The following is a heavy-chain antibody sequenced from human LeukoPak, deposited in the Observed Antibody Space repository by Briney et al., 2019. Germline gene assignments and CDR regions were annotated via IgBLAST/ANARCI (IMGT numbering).Heavy chain of an antibody. CDR3: ARAIVGATLYYYYYMDV. D-gene: IGHD1-26*01. Sequence: PSETLSLTCTVSGGSISSNNWWSWVRQPPGKGLEWIGEMYHSGNINYNPSLKSRATISVDKSKNQFSLKLSFVTAADTAVYYCARAIVGATLYYYYYMDVWGKGTTVTISS. J-gene: IGHJ6*03. V-gene: IGHV4-4*02. CDR1: GGSISSNNW. CDR2: MYHSGNI.